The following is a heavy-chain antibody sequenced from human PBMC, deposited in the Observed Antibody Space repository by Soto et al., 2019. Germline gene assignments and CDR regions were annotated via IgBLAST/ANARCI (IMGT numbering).Heavy chain of an antibody. J-gene: IGHJ4*02. CDR1: GFTFSSYG. CDR2: IWYDGSNK. CDR3: ARDPGLRFLEWLLYY. V-gene: IGHV3-33*01. Sequence: GGSLRLSCAASGFTFSSYGMHWVRQAPGKGLEWVAVIWYDGSNKYYVDSVKGRFTISRDNSKNTLYLQMNSLRAEDTAVYYCARDPGLRFLEWLLYYWGQGTLVTVSS. D-gene: IGHD3-3*01.